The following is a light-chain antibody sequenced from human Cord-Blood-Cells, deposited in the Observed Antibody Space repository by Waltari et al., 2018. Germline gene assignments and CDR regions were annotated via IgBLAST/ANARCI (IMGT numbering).Light chain of an antibody. CDR1: SSDVGGDNY. CDR3: SSYTSSSTVV. J-gene: IGLJ2*01. Sequence: QSALTQPASVSGSPGQSITISCPGTSSDVGGDNYVSWYQQHPGKAPNLMIYEVSNRPSGVSNRFSGSKSGNTASLTISGLQAEDEADYYCSSYTSSSTVVFGGGTKLTVL. CDR2: EVS. V-gene: IGLV2-14*01.